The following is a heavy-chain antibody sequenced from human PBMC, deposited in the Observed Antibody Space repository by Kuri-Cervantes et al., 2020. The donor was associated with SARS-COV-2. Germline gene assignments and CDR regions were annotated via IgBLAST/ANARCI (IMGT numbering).Heavy chain of an antibody. CDR3: AREGRNIDYYYGMDV. J-gene: IGHJ6*02. Sequence: GGSLRLSCAASGFTFSSYGMHWVRQAPGKGLEWVAVIWYDGSNKYYADSVKGRFTISRDNSKNTLYLQMNSLRAEDTAVYYCAREGRNIDYYYGMDVWGQGTTVTVSS. CDR2: IWYDGSNK. CDR1: GFTFSSYG. V-gene: IGHV3-33*08. D-gene: IGHD1-14*01.